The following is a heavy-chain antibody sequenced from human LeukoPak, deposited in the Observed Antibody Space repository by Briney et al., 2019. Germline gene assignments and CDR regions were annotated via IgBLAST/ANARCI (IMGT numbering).Heavy chain of an antibody. CDR1: GYTLTELS. Sequence: VASVKVSCKVSGYTLTELSMHWVRQAPRKGLEWMGGFDPEDGETIYAQKFQGRVTMTEDTSTDTAYMELSSLRSEDTAVYYCATDLNHYVLGSYYWTLKNYWGQGTLVTVSS. CDR3: ATDLNHYVLGSYYWTLKNY. D-gene: IGHD3-16*01. J-gene: IGHJ4*02. V-gene: IGHV1-24*01. CDR2: FDPEDGET.